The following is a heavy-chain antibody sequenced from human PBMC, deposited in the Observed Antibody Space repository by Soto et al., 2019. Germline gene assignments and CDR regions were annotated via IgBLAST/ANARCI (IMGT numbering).Heavy chain of an antibody. CDR2: ISGSGANT. CDR3: AKSPDFYYDGMDV. V-gene: IGHV3-23*01. CDR1: GFTFSGYA. Sequence: EVQLLESGGGLVQPGGSQRLSCAASGFTFSGYAMTWVRQAPGKGLEWVSCISGSGANTYYADSLKGRFTISRDNSKNTLSLQMTSLRADETAVYYCAKSPDFYYDGMDVGGQGTTVTVSS. J-gene: IGHJ6*02.